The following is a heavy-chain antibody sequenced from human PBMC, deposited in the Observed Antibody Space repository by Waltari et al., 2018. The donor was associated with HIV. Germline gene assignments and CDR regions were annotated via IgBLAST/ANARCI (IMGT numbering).Heavy chain of an antibody. CDR2: IYYSGIT. CDR3: ARQSLQIYYGMDV. V-gene: IGHV4-39*01. D-gene: IGHD4-4*01. Sequence: QLQLQESGPGLVKPSETLSLICTVAGGSLSSSSYYWRWIRQPQGKGLEWIGSIYYSGITYYNPSLKSRVTISVDTSKNQFSLKLSSVTAADTAVYYCARQSLQIYYGMDVWGQGTTVTVSS. CDR1: GGSLSSSSYY. J-gene: IGHJ6*02.